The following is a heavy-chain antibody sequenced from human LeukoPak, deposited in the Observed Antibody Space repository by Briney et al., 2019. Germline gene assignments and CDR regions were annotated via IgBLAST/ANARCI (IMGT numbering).Heavy chain of an antibody. J-gene: IGHJ4*02. CDR3: ATETNGRHYDY. V-gene: IGHV3-21*06. CDR1: GLTFSTSG. D-gene: IGHD1-14*01. Sequence: GGSLRLSCTASGLTFSTSGFNWVRHAPGKGLEWGASIGPTGSDRYHADSIKGRFTISRDNANNFLYLQMNSLRAEDTAVYYCATETNGRHYDYWGQGTLLTVSS. CDR2: IGPTGSDR.